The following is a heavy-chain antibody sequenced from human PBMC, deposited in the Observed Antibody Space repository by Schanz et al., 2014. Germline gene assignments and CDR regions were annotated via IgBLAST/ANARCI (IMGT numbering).Heavy chain of an antibody. Sequence: QVQLQESGPGLVKPSETLSLTCTVSGVSITSHIWWTWVRQPPGKGPEWIGEIYHSGSANYNPSLKSRLTLSVDKSKNQFPLRLSSVTAADTAVYYCARHWRRDYFDYWGRGTLVTVSS. D-gene: IGHD3-3*01. J-gene: IGHJ4*02. V-gene: IGHV4-4*02. CDR1: GVSITSHIW. CDR2: IYHSGSA. CDR3: ARHWRRDYFDY.